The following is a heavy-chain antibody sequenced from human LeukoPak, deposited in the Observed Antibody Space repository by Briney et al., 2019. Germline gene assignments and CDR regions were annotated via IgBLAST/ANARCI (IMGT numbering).Heavy chain of an antibody. V-gene: IGHV4-30-4*01. CDR3: ARVGSSSCVDP. J-gene: IGHJ5*02. CDR2: IYYSGST. CDR1: GGSISSGDYY. D-gene: IGHD6-13*01. Sequence: SGTLSLTCTVSGGSISSGDYYWSWIRQPPGKGLEWIGYIYYSGSTYYNPSLKSRVTISVDTSKNQFSLKLSSVTAADTAVYYCARVGSSSCVDPWGQGTLVTVSS.